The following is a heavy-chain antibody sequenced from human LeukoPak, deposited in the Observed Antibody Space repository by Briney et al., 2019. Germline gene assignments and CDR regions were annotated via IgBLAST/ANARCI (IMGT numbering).Heavy chain of an antibody. CDR3: ATLGYCSSTSCYPGGFDP. CDR1: GFTFSSYA. Sequence: GGSLRLSCAASGFTFSSYAMSWVRQAPGKGLEWVSAINGSGGSTYYADSVKGRFTISRDNSKNTLYLQMNSLRAEDTAVYYCATLGYCSSTSCYPGGFDPWGQGTLVTVSS. CDR2: INGSGGST. D-gene: IGHD2-2*01. J-gene: IGHJ5*02. V-gene: IGHV3-23*01.